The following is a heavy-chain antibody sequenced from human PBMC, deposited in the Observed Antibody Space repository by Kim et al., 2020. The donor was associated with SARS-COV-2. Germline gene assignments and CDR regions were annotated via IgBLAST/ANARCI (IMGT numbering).Heavy chain of an antibody. CDR1: GFTFSSYA. Sequence: GGSLRLSCAASGFTFSSYAMSWVRQAPGKGLEWVSAISGSGGSTYYADSVKGRFTISRDNSKNTLYLQMNSLRAEDTAVYYCAKLDAAAGTNYYYYGMDVWGQGTTVTVSS. V-gene: IGHV3-23*01. J-gene: IGHJ6*02. D-gene: IGHD6-13*01. CDR3: AKLDAAAGTNYYYYGMDV. CDR2: ISGSGGST.